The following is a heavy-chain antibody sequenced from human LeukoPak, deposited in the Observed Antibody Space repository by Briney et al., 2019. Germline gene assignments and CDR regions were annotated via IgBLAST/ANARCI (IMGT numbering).Heavy chain of an antibody. CDR3: TRDRAHGTQDY. J-gene: IGHJ4*02. V-gene: IGHV4-39*07. Sequence: SETLSLTCTVTGGSFTDYFWGWIRQPPGKGLEWIGSIYYSGRTFYNPSLKNRVSISLDTSKGQFSLNLDSVTAADTAVYFCTRDRAHGTQDYWGQGTLVTVS. CDR1: GGSFTDYF. D-gene: IGHD1-26*01. CDR2: IYYSGRT.